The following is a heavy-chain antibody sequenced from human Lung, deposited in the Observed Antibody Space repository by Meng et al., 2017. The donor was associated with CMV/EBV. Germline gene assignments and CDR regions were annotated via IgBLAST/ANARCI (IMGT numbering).Heavy chain of an antibody. V-gene: IGHV3-43D*03. Sequence: SCAASGFTFDNHAMHWVRQAPGKGLEWVSLISWDGGSTSYADSVKGRFTISRDNSKNSLFLQMNSLRVEDTAVYYCARGPDIGAFWGQGTLVTVSS. CDR1: GFTFDNHA. CDR2: ISWDGGST. D-gene: IGHD5-12*01. CDR3: ARGPDIGAF. J-gene: IGHJ4*02.